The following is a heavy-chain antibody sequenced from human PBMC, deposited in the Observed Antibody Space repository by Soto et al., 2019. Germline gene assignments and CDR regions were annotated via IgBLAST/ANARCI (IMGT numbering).Heavy chain of an antibody. D-gene: IGHD6-19*01. CDR2: INHSGST. J-gene: IGHJ6*02. CDR3: ARGRTAVAAYYYYYGMDV. CDR1: GGSFSGYY. Sequence: LSLTCAVYGGSFSGYYWSWIRQPPWKGLEWIGEINHSGSTNYNPSLKSRVTISVDTSKNQFSLKLSSVTAADTAVYYCARGRTAVAAYYYYYGMDVWGQGTTVTVSS. V-gene: IGHV4-34*01.